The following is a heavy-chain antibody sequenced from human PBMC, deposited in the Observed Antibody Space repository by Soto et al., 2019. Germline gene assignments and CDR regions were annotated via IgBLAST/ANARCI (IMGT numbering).Heavy chain of an antibody. D-gene: IGHD3-3*01. J-gene: IGHJ5*02. CDR1: GYSFNTYW. CDR2: IDPGTSYS. V-gene: IGHV5-10-1*01. CDR3: ARHPTLHESRVWSGFAP. Sequence: GESLKISCQGSGYSFNTYWISWVRQVPGKGLEWMGRIDPGTSYSNYSPSFEGHVTISVDKSKSTAFLQWSSLKASDTAMYYCARHPTLHESRVWSGFAPWGQGTLVTRLL.